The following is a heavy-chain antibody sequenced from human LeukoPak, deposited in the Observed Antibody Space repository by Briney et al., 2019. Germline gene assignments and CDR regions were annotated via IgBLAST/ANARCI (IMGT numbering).Heavy chain of an antibody. CDR2: IYTSGST. CDR1: GGSINSGSYY. Sequence: PSETLSLTCTVSGGSINSGSYYWSWIRQPAGKGLEWIGRIYTSGSTNYNPSLKSRVTMSLDTSKNQFSLKLSSVTAADTAVYYCARDNGSGTYSSDAFDIWGQGTMVTVSS. J-gene: IGHJ3*02. CDR3: ARDNGSGTYSSDAFDI. V-gene: IGHV4-61*02. D-gene: IGHD1-26*01.